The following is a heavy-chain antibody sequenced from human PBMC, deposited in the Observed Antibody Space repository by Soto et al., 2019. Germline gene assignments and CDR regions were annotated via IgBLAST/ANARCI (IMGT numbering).Heavy chain of an antibody. J-gene: IGHJ3*01. CDR2: MPYDGATE. D-gene: IGHD3-3*02. V-gene: IGHV3-30*14. CDR3: ARVRLSIAVNDALDV. Sequence: QVRLVESGGGVVQPGTSLRLSCAASGFTFSDYVIHWVRQAAGKGLEWVASMPYDGATEYYADSVKGRFTMSRDNSKRALSLQMNSLRPDDTAVYYCARVRLSIAVNDALDVWGQGTTVTVSS. CDR1: GFTFSDYV.